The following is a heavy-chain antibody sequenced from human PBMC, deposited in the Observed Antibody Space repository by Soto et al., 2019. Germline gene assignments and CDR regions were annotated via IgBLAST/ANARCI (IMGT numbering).Heavy chain of an antibody. CDR3: ARDSLAFGPFWSQDPDV. J-gene: IGHJ6*04. Sequence: SETLSLTCTVSGGSISSGGYYWSWIRQHPGNGLEWIGYIYYSGSTYYNPSLKSRVTIAVDTSKNQFSLKLSSVTAADTAVYYCARDSLAFGPFWSQDPDVWGKGTTVTVSS. CDR1: GGSISSGGYY. CDR2: IYYSGST. D-gene: IGHD3-16*01. V-gene: IGHV4-31*03.